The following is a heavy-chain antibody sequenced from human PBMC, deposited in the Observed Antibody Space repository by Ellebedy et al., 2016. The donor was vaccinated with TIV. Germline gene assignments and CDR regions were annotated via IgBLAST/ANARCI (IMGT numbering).Heavy chain of an antibody. CDR2: IYYSGST. V-gene: IGHV4-59*13. Sequence: SETLSLXCTVSGGSISSYYWSWIRQPPGKGLEWIGYIYYSGSTNYNPSLKSRVTISVDTSKNQFSLKLSSVTAADTAVYYCARVDTLYSLDYWGQGTLVTVSS. J-gene: IGHJ4*02. CDR1: GGSISSYY. CDR3: ARVDTLYSLDY. D-gene: IGHD1-26*01.